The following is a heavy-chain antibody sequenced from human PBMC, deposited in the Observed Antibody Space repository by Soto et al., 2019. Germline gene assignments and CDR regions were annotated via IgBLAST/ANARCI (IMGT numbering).Heavy chain of an antibody. CDR1: GGSISSYY. CDR3: ASSPAAYSSSWYMYWLDP. D-gene: IGHD6-13*01. Sequence: SETLSLTCTVSGGSISSYYWSWIRQPPGKGLEWIGYIYYSGSTNYNPSLKSRVTISVDTSKNQFSLKLSSVTAADTAVYYCASSPAAYSSSWYMYWLDPWGQGTLVTVSS. CDR2: IYYSGST. V-gene: IGHV4-59*01. J-gene: IGHJ5*02.